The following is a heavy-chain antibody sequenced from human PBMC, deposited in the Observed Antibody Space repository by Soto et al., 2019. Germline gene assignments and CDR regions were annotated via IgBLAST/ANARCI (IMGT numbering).Heavy chain of an antibody. CDR2: IIPIFGTA. D-gene: IGHD3-3*01. CDR3: ARDRAKSAIFGVGSVDAFDI. Sequence: QVQLVQSGAELKKPGSSVKVSCKASGGTFSSYSISWVRQAPGKGLEWMGGIIPIFGTANNAQKFQGRVTITADESTSTAYMELSSLISEDTAVYYCARDRAKSAIFGVGSVDAFDIWGQGTMVTVSS. J-gene: IGHJ3*02. V-gene: IGHV1-69*01. CDR1: GGTFSSYS.